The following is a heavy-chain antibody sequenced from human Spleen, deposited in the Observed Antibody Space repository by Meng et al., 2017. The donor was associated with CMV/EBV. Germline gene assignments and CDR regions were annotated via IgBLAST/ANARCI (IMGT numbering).Heavy chain of an antibody. CDR3: ARTLVGATLYFDY. D-gene: IGHD1-26*01. Sequence: GSLRLSCTVSGGSISYYYWTWIRQSPGKGLEWIGYISDTGSTKDNPSLKSRVTLSIDTSKNQFSLKLRSVTAADTAVYYCARTLVGATLYFDYWGQGTLVTVSS. J-gene: IGHJ4*02. V-gene: IGHV4-59*01. CDR1: GGSISYYY. CDR2: ISDTGST.